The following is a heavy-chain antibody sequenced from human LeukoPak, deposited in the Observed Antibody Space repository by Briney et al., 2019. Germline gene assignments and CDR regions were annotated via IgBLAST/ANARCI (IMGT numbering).Heavy chain of an antibody. D-gene: IGHD3-22*01. CDR3: AKDGGSAIVVVIRYYFDY. Sequence: GGSLRLSCAASGFTFSSYSMNWVRQAPGKGLEWVSSISSSSSYIYYADSVKGRFTISRDNAKNSLYLQMNSLRAEDTAAYYCAKDGGSAIVVVIRYYFDYWGQGTLVTVSS. CDR1: GFTFSSYS. V-gene: IGHV3-21*04. J-gene: IGHJ4*02. CDR2: ISSSSSYI.